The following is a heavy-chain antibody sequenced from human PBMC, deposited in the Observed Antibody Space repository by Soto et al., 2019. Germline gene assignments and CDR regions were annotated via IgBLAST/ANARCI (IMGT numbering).Heavy chain of an antibody. CDR3: AGGESTCVYATDV. CDR2: INAGNGNT. D-gene: IGHD3-10*01. Sequence: ASVKVSCKASGYTFKSYVIHWVRQAPGQRLEWMGWINAGNGNTKYSQKFQGRVTITSDSSARTAYVELSSLRSEGTAVYYCAGGESTCVYATDVWGYGTTVTVSS. V-gene: IGHV1-3*01. J-gene: IGHJ6*04. CDR1: GYTFKSYV.